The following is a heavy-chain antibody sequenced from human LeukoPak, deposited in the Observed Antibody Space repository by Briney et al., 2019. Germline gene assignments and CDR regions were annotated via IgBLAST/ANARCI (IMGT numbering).Heavy chain of an antibody. CDR2: ISGSESTT. Sequence: GGSLRLSCAAAGLTFSTDAMNWVRHAPGKGLEWVSCISGSESTTYYAASVKGRFTISRDNSKNTLYLQMNSLRAEDTAIYYCAAYFDYWDQGTLVTVSS. J-gene: IGHJ4*02. CDR1: GLTFSTDA. CDR3: AAYFDY. V-gene: IGHV3-23*01.